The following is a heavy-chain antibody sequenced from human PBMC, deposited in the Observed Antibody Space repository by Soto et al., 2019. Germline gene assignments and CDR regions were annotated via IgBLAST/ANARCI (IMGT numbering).Heavy chain of an antibody. CDR1: GLIVSSNY. CDR3: ARGGPNWFDP. V-gene: IGHV3-53*01. CDR2: IYTEGTGGST. Sequence: GGSLRLSCAASGLIVSSNYMSWVRQAPGRGLEWVSVIYTEGTGGSTYYADSVKGRFAISRGSSKNTLYLQMNSLRAEDTAVYYCARGGPNWFDPWGQGAQVTVSS. J-gene: IGHJ5*02.